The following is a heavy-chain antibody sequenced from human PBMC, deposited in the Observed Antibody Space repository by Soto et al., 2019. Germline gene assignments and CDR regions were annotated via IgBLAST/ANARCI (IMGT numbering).Heavy chain of an antibody. Sequence: GGSLRLSCAASGFTFSSYGMHWVRQAPGKGLEWVAVISYDGSNKYYADYVKGRFTISRDNYKNTLYLQMNSLRAEDTAVYYCANPSGEADYWGQGTLVTVSS. CDR1: GFTFSSYG. J-gene: IGHJ4*02. CDR2: ISYDGSNK. V-gene: IGHV3-30*18. D-gene: IGHD3-10*01. CDR3: ANPSGEADY.